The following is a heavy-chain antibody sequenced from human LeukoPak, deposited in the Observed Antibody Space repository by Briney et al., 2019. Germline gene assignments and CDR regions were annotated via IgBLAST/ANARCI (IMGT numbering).Heavy chain of an antibody. D-gene: IGHD3-22*01. CDR2: ISGSGSDI. CDR1: GFSLSSYA. CDR3: ARTSYYYDSSGEPPLDY. J-gene: IGHJ4*02. V-gene: IGHV3-21*01. Sequence: GGSLRLSCAASGFSLSSYAMNWVRQAPGKGLEWVSSISGSGSDIYNAQSMKGRITISRDNAKNSLYLQMNSLRAEDTAVYYCARTSYYYDSSGEPPLDYWGQGTLVTVSS.